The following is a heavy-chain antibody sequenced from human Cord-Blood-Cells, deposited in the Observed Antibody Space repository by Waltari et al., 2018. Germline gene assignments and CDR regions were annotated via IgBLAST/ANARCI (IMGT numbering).Heavy chain of an antibody. Sequence: QVQLQQWGAGLLKPSATLSLTCAAYGGSFSGSYWSWIRQPPGKGRGWIGEINHSGSTNYNPSLKSRVTISVDTSKNQFSLKLSSVTAADTAVYYCARGLIVVVPAAASRSGWYFDLWGRGTLVTVSS. CDR3: ARGLIVVVPAAASRSGWYFDL. V-gene: IGHV4-34*01. D-gene: IGHD2-2*01. CDR1: GGSFSGSY. CDR2: INHSGST. J-gene: IGHJ2*01.